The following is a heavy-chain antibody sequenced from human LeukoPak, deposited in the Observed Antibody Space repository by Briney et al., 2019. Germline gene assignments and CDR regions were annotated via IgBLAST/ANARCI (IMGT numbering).Heavy chain of an antibody. CDR3: ARDLDWAAAAYFDY. D-gene: IGHD6-13*01. J-gene: IGHJ4*02. Sequence: ASVTVSCKASGYTFTGYYMHWVRQAPGQGLEWMGWINPNSGGTNYAQKFQGRVTMTRDTSISTAYMELSRLRSDDTAVYYCARDLDWAAAAYFDYWGQGTLVTVSS. CDR2: INPNSGGT. V-gene: IGHV1-2*02. CDR1: GYTFTGYY.